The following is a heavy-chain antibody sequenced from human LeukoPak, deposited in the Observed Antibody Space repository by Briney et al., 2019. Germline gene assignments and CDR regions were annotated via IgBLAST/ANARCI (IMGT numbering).Heavy chain of an antibody. J-gene: IGHJ4*02. Sequence: QSGGSLRLSCAASGFTFSSYGMHWVRQAPGKGLEWVAVISYDGSNKYYADSVKGRFTISRDNSKNTLYLQMNSLRAEDTAVYYCAKARRVGSSGFTYYFDYWDQGTLVTVSS. CDR3: AKARRVGSSGFTYYFDY. V-gene: IGHV3-30*18. D-gene: IGHD3-22*01. CDR1: GFTFSSYG. CDR2: ISYDGSNK.